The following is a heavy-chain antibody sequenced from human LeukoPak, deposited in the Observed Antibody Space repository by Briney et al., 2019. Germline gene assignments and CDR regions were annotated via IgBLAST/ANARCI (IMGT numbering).Heavy chain of an antibody. Sequence: PGGSLRLSCAASGFTFSSYWMSWVRQAPGKGLEWVANIKQDGSEKYYVDSVKGRFTISRDNAKNSLYLQMNSLRAEDTAVYYCAREPGSIAAVGTFDYWGQGTLVTVSS. D-gene: IGHD6-13*01. CDR2: IKQDGSEK. CDR3: AREPGSIAAVGTFDY. CDR1: GFTFSSYW. V-gene: IGHV3-7*03. J-gene: IGHJ4*02.